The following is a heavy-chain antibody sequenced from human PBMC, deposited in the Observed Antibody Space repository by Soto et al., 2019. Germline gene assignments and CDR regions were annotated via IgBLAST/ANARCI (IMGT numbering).Heavy chain of an antibody. CDR2: ISYDGSNK. J-gene: IGHJ4*02. V-gene: IGHV3-30-3*01. CDR3: ARIYSGSYYVLGY. Sequence: QVQLVESGGGVVQPGRSLRLSCAASGFTFSSYAMHWVRQAPGKGLEWVAVISYDGSNKYYADSVKGRFTISRDNSKNTLYLQMNSLRAEDTAVYYCARIYSGSYYVLGYWGQGTLVTVSS. D-gene: IGHD1-26*01. CDR1: GFTFSSYA.